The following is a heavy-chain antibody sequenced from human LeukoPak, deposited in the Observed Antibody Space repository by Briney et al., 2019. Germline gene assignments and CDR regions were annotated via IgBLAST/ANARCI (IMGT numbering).Heavy chain of an antibody. CDR3: ANSELFYFDY. V-gene: IGHV3-23*01. Sequence: GSLRLSCAASGFTFSSHAMGWVRQFPGKGLEWVSAISGSGGRTFYADSVKGRFTISRDNSKNTLHLQMNSLRAEDTAVYYCANSELFYFDYWGQGTLVTVSS. J-gene: IGHJ4*02. D-gene: IGHD1-26*01. CDR1: GFTFSSHA. CDR2: ISGSGGRT.